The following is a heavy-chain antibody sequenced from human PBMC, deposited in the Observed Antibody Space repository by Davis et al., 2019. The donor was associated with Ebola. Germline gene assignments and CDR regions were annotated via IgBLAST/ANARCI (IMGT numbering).Heavy chain of an antibody. CDR1: GFTFSSYG. CDR2: IWYDGSNK. Sequence: GESLKISCVASGFTFSSYGMHWVRQAPGKGLEWVAVIWYDGSNKYYADSVKGRFTISRDNSKNTLYLQMNSLRAEDTAVYYCAKGHSSGWYDYFDYWGQGTLVTVSS. J-gene: IGHJ4*02. CDR3: AKGHSSGWYDYFDY. D-gene: IGHD6-19*01. V-gene: IGHV3-30*02.